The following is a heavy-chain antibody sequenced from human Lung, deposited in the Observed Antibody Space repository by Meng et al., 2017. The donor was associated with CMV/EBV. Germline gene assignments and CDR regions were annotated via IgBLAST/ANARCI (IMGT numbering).Heavy chain of an antibody. CDR1: GYTFTSYD. V-gene: IGHV1-8*03. J-gene: IGHJ4*02. CDR2: MNTNSGNT. D-gene: IGHD4-23*01. Sequence: ASXXVSXKASGYTFTSYDINWVRQATGQGLEWMGWMNTNSGNTGYAQKFQGRVTFTRDTSIGTAYMELSSLRSEDTAMYYCAREDEFGGHSHYWGQGTLVTVSS. CDR3: AREDEFGGHSHY.